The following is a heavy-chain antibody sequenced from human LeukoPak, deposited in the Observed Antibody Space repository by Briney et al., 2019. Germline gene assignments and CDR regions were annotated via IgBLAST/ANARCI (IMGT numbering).Heavy chain of an antibody. J-gene: IGHJ4*02. V-gene: IGHV3-21*01. CDR3: ARGRGSPGPFDY. CDR1: GFTLSSYA. D-gene: IGHD6-13*01. Sequence: GGSLRLSCAASGFTLSSYAMSWVRQAPGNGLEWVSSISSSSSYIYYADSVKGRFTISRDKAKNSMYLQMNSLRAEDTAVYYCARGRGSPGPFDYWGQGTLVTVSS. CDR2: ISSSSSYI.